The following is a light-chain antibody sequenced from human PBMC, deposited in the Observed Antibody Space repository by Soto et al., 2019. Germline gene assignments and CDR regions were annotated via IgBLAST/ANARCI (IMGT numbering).Light chain of an antibody. CDR3: GTWDSRPSAGV. J-gene: IGLJ3*02. CDR2: ENN. Sequence: QSVLTQPPSVSAAPGQKVTISCSGSSANIGKNYLSWYQQLPGTAPKLLMYENNKRPSGIPDRFSGSKSGTSATLGITGLQTGDEADYYCGTWDSRPSAGVFGGGTKLTVL. V-gene: IGLV1-51*01. CDR1: SANIGKNY.